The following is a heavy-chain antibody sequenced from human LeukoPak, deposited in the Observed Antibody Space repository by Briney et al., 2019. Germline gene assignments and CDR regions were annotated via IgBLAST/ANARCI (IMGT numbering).Heavy chain of an antibody. J-gene: IGHJ4*02. D-gene: IGHD6-13*01. V-gene: IGHV1-8*01. CDR2: MNPNSGNT. CDR3: ARIAAAGNRRLNC. CDR1: GYTFTSYD. Sequence: GASVKVSCKASGYTFTSYDINWVRQATGQGLEWMGWMNPNSGNTGYAQKFQGRIIVSRNTSISTAYMELSSLTSEDTAIYYCARIAAAGNRRLNCWGQGTLVTVAS.